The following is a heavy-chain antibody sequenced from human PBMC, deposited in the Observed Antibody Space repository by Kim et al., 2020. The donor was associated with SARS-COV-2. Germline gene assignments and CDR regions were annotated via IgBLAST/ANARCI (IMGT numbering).Heavy chain of an antibody. CDR3: ARDSLGTTVFDI. D-gene: IGHD1-7*01. V-gene: IGHV4-59*13. CDR1: GGSISSYY. Sequence: SETLSLTCTVSGGSISSYYWSWIRQPPGKGLEWIGYIYYSGSTNYNPSLKSRVTISVDTSKNQFSLKLSSVTAADTAVYYCARDSLGTTVFDIWGQGTMVTVSS. CDR2: IYYSGST. J-gene: IGHJ3*02.